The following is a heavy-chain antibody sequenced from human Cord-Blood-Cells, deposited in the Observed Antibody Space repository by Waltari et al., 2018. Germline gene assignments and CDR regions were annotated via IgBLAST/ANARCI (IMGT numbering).Heavy chain of an antibody. CDR1: GFTFSSYA. J-gene: IGHJ4*02. V-gene: IGHV3-30*04. Sequence: QVQLVESGGGVVQPGRSLRLSCAASGFTFSSYAMHWVRQATGKGVGWVEVISYDGSNKYYADSVKGRFTISRDNSKNTLYLQMNSLRAEDTAVYYCARAAAAGFDYWGQGTLVTVSS. CDR2: ISYDGSNK. D-gene: IGHD6-13*01. CDR3: ARAAAAGFDY.